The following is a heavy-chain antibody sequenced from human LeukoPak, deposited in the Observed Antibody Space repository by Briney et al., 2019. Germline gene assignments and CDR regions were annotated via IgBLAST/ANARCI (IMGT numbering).Heavy chain of an antibody. J-gene: IGHJ4*02. V-gene: IGHV1-69*05. D-gene: IGHD1-1*01. CDR1: GYSFTSYW. Sequence: KIPCKGSGYSFTSYWIGWVRQAPGQGLEWMGGIIPIFGTANYAQKFQGRVTITTDESTSTAYMELSSLRSEDTAVYYCARGRRDGTTYYFDYWGQGTLVTVSS. CDR2: IIPIFGTA. CDR3: ARGRRDGTTYYFDY.